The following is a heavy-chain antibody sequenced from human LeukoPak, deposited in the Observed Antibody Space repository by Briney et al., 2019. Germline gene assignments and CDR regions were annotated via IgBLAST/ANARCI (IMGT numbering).Heavy chain of an antibody. CDR1: GYTFTSYY. V-gene: IGHV1-46*01. Sequence: ASVKVSCKASGYTFTSYYMHWVRQAPGQGLEWMGIINPSGGSTSYAQKFQGRVTMTRDTSTSTVYMELSSLRSEDTAVYYCARATTYYDFLTGYSPNYFDYWGQGTLVTVSS. D-gene: IGHD3-9*01. CDR2: INPSGGST. J-gene: IGHJ4*02. CDR3: ARATTYYDFLTGYSPNYFDY.